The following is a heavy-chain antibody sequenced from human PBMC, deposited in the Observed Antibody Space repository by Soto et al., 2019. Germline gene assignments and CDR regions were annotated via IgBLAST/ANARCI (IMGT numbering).Heavy chain of an antibody. CDR1: GGSISSSSYY. CDR3: ARHGCHDSDCWSGPSYYYYGRDV. V-gene: IGHV4-39*01. J-gene: IGHJ6*02. CDR2: VYYSGST. D-gene: IGHD3-3*01. Sequence: QLQLQESGPGLVKPSETLSLTCTVSGGSISSSSYYWGWIRQHPGKGLEWIGSVYYSGSTYYNPSLKSRVTISVETSRNQFSLKLSSVTAAYTAVYYCARHGCHDSDCWSGPSYYYYGRDVWGQGTTVTVSS.